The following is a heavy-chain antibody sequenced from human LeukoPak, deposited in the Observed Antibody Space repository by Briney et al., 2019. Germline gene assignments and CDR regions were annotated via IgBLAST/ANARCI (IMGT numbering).Heavy chain of an antibody. Sequence: PSETLSLTCTVSGGSITSYYWSWIRQPAGKGLEWIGRIYTSGSTNYNPSLKSRVTMSADTSKNQLSLKLSSVTAADTAVYYCARVGVTSSYFFHYWGQGTLVTVSS. CDR3: ARVGVTSSYFFHY. D-gene: IGHD3-16*01. CDR1: GGSITSYY. J-gene: IGHJ4*02. V-gene: IGHV4-4*07. CDR2: IYTSGST.